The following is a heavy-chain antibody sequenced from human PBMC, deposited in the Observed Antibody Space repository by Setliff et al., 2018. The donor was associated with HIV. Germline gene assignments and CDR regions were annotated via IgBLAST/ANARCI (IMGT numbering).Heavy chain of an antibody. V-gene: IGHV1-3*01. CDR3: ARGVYCSGGSCSWRDLRTYGMDV. CDR1: GYTFSTNA. J-gene: IGHJ6*02. Sequence: ASVKVSCKASGYTFSTNAIHWVRQAPGQRLEWMGYINAGDDNTRYSQKFQGRVTITADESTSTAYMELSSLRSEDTAVYYCARGVYCSGGSCSWRDLRTYGMDVWGQGTTVTVSS. CDR2: INAGDDNT. D-gene: IGHD2-15*01.